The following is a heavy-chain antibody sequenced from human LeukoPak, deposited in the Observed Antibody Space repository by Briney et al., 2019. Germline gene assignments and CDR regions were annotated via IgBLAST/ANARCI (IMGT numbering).Heavy chain of an antibody. CDR3: ARGRIAARRSNWFDP. CDR2: INHSGST. Sequence: SETLSLTCAVYGGSFSGYYWSWIRQPPGKGLEWIGEINHSGSTNYNPSLKSRVTISVDTSKNQFSLKLNSVTAADTAVYYCARGRIAARRSNWFDPWGQGTLVTVSS. J-gene: IGHJ5*02. V-gene: IGHV4-34*01. CDR1: GGSFSGYY. D-gene: IGHD6-6*01.